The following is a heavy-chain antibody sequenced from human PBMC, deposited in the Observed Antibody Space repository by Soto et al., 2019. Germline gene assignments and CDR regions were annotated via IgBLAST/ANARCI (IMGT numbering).Heavy chain of an antibody. J-gene: IGHJ3*02. CDR2: IYYSGST. D-gene: IGHD2-8*01. CDR3: ARDLISGYCTNGVCYGAFDI. Sequence: SETLSLTCTVSGGSISSYYWSWIRQPPGKGLEWIGYIYYSGSTNYNPSLKSRVTISVDTSKNQFSLKLSSVTAADTAVYYCARDLISGYCTNGVCYGAFDIWGQGTMVTVS. V-gene: IGHV4-59*01. CDR1: GGSISSYY.